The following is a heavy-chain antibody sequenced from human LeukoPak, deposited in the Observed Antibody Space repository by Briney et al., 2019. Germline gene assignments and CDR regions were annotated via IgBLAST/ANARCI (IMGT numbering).Heavy chain of an antibody. J-gene: IGHJ6*04. D-gene: IGHD3-10*01. Sequence: ASVKLSCKTSGSTFSLNAIPWVRQPPGQRLEWMGGINSGNGGTKVSQRFQGRVTITRDTAATTAHMDLSSLRSDDTAVYYCARTPGPMVRGLKFYYYGMDVRGKGTTVTVSS. V-gene: IGHV1-3*04. CDR2: INSGNGGT. CDR3: ARTPGPMVRGLKFYYYGMDV. CDR1: GSTFSLNA.